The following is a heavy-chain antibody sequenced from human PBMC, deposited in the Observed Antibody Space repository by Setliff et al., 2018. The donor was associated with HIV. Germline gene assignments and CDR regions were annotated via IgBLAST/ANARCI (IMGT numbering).Heavy chain of an antibody. J-gene: IGHJ4*02. CDR1: GFIFSSYE. V-gene: IGHV3-23*01. Sequence: GSLRLSCAASGFIFSSYEMNWVRQAPGKGLECVSSITATGGKTYYADSMKGRFTISRDNSENTLYLQMSNLRVDDTAVYYCAKLRHDFLIDSWGQGTLVTVSS. CDR2: ITATGGKT. CDR3: AKLRHDFLIDS. D-gene: IGHD3-3*01.